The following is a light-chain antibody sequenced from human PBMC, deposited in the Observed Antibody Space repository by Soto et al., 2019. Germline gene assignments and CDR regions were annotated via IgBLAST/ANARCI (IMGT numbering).Light chain of an antibody. CDR2: DAS. V-gene: IGKV3-11*01. CDR1: QSINRH. CDR3: QQRSNWPPVP. Sequence: IVLKLSPAAVSLYQGERATLSCRASQSINRHLAWYRQKPGQAPRLLIYDASNRATGIPARLSGSGSGTDFTLTISSLEPEDFGVYYCQQRSNWPPVPFGGVANADI. J-gene: IGKJ4*01.